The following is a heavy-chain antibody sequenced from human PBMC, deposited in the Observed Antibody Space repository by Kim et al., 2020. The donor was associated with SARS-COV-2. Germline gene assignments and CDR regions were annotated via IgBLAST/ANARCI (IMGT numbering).Heavy chain of an antibody. J-gene: IGHJ4*02. D-gene: IGHD3-10*01. CDR2: ISGSGGST. CDR3: AKGERTYYYGSGSSYGPYYFDY. Sequence: GGSLRLSCAASGFTFSSYAMSWVRQAPGKGLEWVSAISGSGGSTYYADSVKGRFTISRDNSKNTLYLQMNSLRAEDTAVYYCAKGERTYYYGSGSSYGPYYFDYWGQGTLVTVSS. V-gene: IGHV3-23*01. CDR1: GFTFSSYA.